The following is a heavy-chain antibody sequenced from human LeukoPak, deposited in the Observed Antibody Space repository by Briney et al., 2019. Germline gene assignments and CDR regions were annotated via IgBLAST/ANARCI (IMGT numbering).Heavy chain of an antibody. CDR1: GYSFTSYW. Sequence: GESLKISCKGSGYSFTSYWIGWVRQLPGKGLEWMGIIYPGDSDTRYSASFQGQVTISADKSISTAYLQWSSLKASDTAMYYCARRVRGYYDSSPHAFDIWGQGTMVTVSS. CDR2: IYPGDSDT. V-gene: IGHV5-51*01. D-gene: IGHD3-22*01. CDR3: ARRVRGYYDSSPHAFDI. J-gene: IGHJ3*02.